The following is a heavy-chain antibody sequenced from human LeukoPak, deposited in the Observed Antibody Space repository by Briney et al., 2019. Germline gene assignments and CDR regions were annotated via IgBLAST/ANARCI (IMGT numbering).Heavy chain of an antibody. Sequence: GGSLRLSCAASGFTVSSNYMSWVRQAPGKGLEWVSAISGSGGSTYYADSVKGRFTISRDNSKNTLYLQMNSLRAEDTAVYYCAKTKTGDDYWGQGTLVTVSS. CDR1: GFTVSSNY. CDR2: ISGSGGST. CDR3: AKTKTGDDY. V-gene: IGHV3-23*01. J-gene: IGHJ4*02. D-gene: IGHD3-10*01.